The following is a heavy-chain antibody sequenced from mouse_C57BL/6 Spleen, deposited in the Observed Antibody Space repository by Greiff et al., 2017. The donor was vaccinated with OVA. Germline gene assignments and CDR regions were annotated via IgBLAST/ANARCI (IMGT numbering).Heavy chain of an antibody. J-gene: IGHJ1*03. Sequence: VQLVESGAELVKPGASVKISCKASGYAFSSYWMNWVKQRPGKGLEWIGQIYPGDGDTNYNGKFKGKATLTADKSSSTAYMQLSSLTSEDSAVYFCARGYTTVRYFDVWGTGTTVTVSS. V-gene: IGHV1-80*01. CDR3: ARGYTTVRYFDV. CDR2: IYPGDGDT. D-gene: IGHD1-1*01. CDR1: GYAFSSYW.